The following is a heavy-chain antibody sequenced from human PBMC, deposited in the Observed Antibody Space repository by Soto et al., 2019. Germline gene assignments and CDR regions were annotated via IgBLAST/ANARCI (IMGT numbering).Heavy chain of an antibody. CDR3: ARARMVRGIIYYYGMDV. J-gene: IGHJ6*02. V-gene: IGHV4-31*01. D-gene: IGHD3-10*01. CDR1: GGSISSDGNY. Sequence: QVQLQESGPGLVKTSQTLALTCTVSGGSISSDGNYWSWIRQHPGKGLEWIGYIYYAGSTYYNPCLKSEVTMSVDASNNQFSLKLNSVTAADTAVYYCARARMVRGIIYYYGMDVWGQGTTVTVSS. CDR2: IYYAGST.